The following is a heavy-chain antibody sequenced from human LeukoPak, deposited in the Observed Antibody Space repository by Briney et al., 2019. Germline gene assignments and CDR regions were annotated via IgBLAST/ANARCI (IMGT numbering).Heavy chain of an antibody. V-gene: IGHV1-69*01. Sequence: SVTVSCKASGGTFSSYAISWVRQAPGQGLEWMGGIIPIFGTANYAQKFQGRVTITADESTSTAYMELSSLRSEDTAVYYCARGRYDSSGYSGDLDYWGQGTLVTVSS. D-gene: IGHD3-22*01. J-gene: IGHJ4*02. CDR3: ARGRYDSSGYSGDLDY. CDR2: IIPIFGTA. CDR1: GGTFSSYA.